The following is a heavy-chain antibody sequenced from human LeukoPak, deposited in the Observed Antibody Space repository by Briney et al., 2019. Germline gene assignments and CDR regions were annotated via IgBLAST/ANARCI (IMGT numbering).Heavy chain of an antibody. D-gene: IGHD3-22*01. CDR1: GGSISSYY. Sequence: SETLSLTCTVSGGSISSYYWSWIRQPPGKGLEWIGYIYYSGSTNYNPSLKTRVTISVDTSKNQFSLKLSSVTAADTAVYYCARVISGYPPFMDVWGQGTTVTVSS. CDR3: ARVISGYPPFMDV. J-gene: IGHJ6*02. V-gene: IGHV4-59*01. CDR2: IYYSGST.